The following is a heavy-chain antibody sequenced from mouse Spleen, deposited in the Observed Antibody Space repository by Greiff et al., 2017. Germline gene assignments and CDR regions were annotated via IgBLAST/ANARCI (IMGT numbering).Heavy chain of an antibody. Sequence: DVKLVESGGGLVKPGGSLKLSCAASGFTFSDYGMAWVRQAPGKGPEWVAFISNLAYSIYYADTVTGRFTISRENAKNTLYLEMSSLRSEDTAMYYCARHRGTGAMDYWGQGTSVTVSS. CDR3: ARHRGTGAMDY. V-gene: IGHV5-15*01. CDR2: ISNLAYSI. CDR1: GFTFSDYG. J-gene: IGHJ4*01. D-gene: IGHD3-3*01.